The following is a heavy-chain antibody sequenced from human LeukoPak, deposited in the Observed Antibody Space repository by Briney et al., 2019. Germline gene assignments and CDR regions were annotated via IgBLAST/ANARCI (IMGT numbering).Heavy chain of an antibody. CDR1: GFTFSSYG. CDR2: ILYDGGNK. J-gene: IGHJ4*02. Sequence: GGSLRLSCAASGFTFSSYGMHWVRQAPGKGLEWVAAILYDGGNKYYADSVKGRFAISRDNSKSTLYLQMNSLRAEDTAVYYCAKDDIGDSITWTGGFYWGQGTLVTVSS. V-gene: IGHV3-30*18. CDR3: AKDDIGDSITWTGGFY. D-gene: IGHD6-13*01.